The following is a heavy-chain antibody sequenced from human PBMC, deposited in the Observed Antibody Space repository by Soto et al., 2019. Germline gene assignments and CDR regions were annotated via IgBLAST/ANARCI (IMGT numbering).Heavy chain of an antibody. D-gene: IGHD2-2*02. CDR3: ARGGVYCSSTSCYRWYYYYYMDV. V-gene: IGHV4-59*12. CDR1: GGSISSYY. CDR2: IYYSGST. Sequence: TLSLTCTVSGGSISSYYWSWIRQPPGKGLEWIGYIYYSGSTNYNPSLKSRVTISVDTSKNQFSLKLSSVTAADTAVYYCARGGVYCSSTSCYRWYYYYYMDVWGKGTTVTVSS. J-gene: IGHJ6*03.